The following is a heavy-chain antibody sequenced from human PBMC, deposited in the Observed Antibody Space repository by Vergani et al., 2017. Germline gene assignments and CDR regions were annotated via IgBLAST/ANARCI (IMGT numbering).Heavy chain of an antibody. CDR2: INPNSGGT. CDR3: ARDHQGPTTLDY. D-gene: IGHD1-26*01. Sequence: QVQLVQSGAEVKKPGASVKVSCKASGYTFTSYGISWVRQAPGQGLEWMGWINPNSGGTNYAQKFQGRVTMTRDTSISTAYMELASLTSDDTAIYYCARDHQGPTTLDYWGQGSLVTVSS. J-gene: IGHJ4*02. V-gene: IGHV1-2*02. CDR1: GYTFTSYG.